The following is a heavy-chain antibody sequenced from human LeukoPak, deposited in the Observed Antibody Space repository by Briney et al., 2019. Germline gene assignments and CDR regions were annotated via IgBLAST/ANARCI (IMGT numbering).Heavy chain of an antibody. Sequence: VASVKVSCKAPVHTFSSNYMHWVRQGPGQGLDWMGMFNPGDGSTTYAQKFRGRVTMTRDTSKSTVYMQLSGLRSEDTAVYYCASCDFWSGYCSSWGQGSLVTVSS. V-gene: IGHV1-46*01. J-gene: IGHJ5*02. CDR1: VHTFSSNY. CDR2: FNPGDGST. CDR3: ASCDFWSGYCSS. D-gene: IGHD3-3*01.